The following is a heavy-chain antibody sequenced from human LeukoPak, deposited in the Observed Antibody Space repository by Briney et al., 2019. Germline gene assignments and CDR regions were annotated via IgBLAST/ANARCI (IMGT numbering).Heavy chain of an antibody. J-gene: IGHJ4*02. CDR2: ISYTGSI. D-gene: IGHD2-2*01. CDR3: ARAERSGTSFPWDY. V-gene: IGHV4-39*01. Sequence: SETLSLTCTVSGGSISSRNYYWAWIRQPPGKGLDWIGSISYTGSIFYNPSLKSRVTISVDTSKNQFSLKLSSVTAADTAIYYCARAERSGTSFPWDYWGQGTLVTVSS. CDR1: GGSISSRNYY.